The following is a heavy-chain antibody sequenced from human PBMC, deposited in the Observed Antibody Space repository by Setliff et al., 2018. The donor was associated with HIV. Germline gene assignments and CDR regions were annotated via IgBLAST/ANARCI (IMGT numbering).Heavy chain of an antibody. Sequence: GGSLRLSCAASGFTFRMYPMHWVRQVPGKGLDWVAIIWDDGSDKYYADSVKGRFTISRDNSKNTLYLQMNSLRAEDTAVYYCAREGAGELRVANAFDIWGQGTMVT. D-gene: IGHD1-26*01. CDR3: AREGAGELRVANAFDI. CDR2: IWDDGSDK. J-gene: IGHJ3*02. CDR1: GFTFRMYP. V-gene: IGHV3-33*08.